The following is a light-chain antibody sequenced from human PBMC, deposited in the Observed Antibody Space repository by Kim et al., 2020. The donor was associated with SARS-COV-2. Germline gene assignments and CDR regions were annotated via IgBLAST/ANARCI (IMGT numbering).Light chain of an antibody. V-gene: IGKV1-5*03. CDR2: KAS. CDR1: QTISTY. CDR3: QQYNTYSPRA. J-gene: IGKJ1*01. Sequence: SVGDRVTITCRASQTISTYLAWYQQKPGKAPNVLIYKASSLESGVPSRFSGSGSGTEFTLTISSLQPDDFATYYCQQYNTYSPRAFGQGTKVDIK.